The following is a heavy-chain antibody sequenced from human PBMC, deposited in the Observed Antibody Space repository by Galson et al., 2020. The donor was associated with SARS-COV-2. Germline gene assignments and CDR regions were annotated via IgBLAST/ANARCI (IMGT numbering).Heavy chain of an antibody. CDR1: GYTFTSYE. CDR3: ARDLARDIGMIVVVTHHYYSGMDV. CDR2: INPSGGST. J-gene: IGHJ6*02. Sequence: ASVKVSCKASGYTFTSYEMHWVRQAPGQGLEWMGIINPSGGSTSYAQKFQGRVTMTRDTSTSTVYMERSSLRSEDTAVYYCARDLARDIGMIVVVTHHYYSGMDVWGPGTTFTVSS. V-gene: IGHV1-46*03. D-gene: IGHD3-22*01.